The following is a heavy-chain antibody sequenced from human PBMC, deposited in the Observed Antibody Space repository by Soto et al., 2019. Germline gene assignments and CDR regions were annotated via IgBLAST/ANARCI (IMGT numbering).Heavy chain of an antibody. CDR2: ISSTGRYI. V-gene: IGHV3-21*01. J-gene: IGHJ1*01. CDR3: ARDPSDLWEPDQYFQH. Sequence: GWSLRLSCAASGFIFTDYSVNLVRQAPGKGLEWVSSISSTGRYINYADSVKGRFTISRDNAKNSLYLQMDSLRAEDTAVYYCARDPSDLWEPDQYFQHWGKDTLVTVSS. D-gene: IGHD1-26*01. CDR1: GFIFTDYS.